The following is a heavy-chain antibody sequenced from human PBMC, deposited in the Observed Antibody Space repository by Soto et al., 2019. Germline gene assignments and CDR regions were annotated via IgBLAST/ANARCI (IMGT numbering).Heavy chain of an antibody. D-gene: IGHD4-4*01. CDR2: ISAYNGNT. V-gene: IGHV1-18*01. CDR1: GYTFTSYS. J-gene: IGHJ4*02. CDR3: AILTSTVGLDY. Sequence: ASVKVSCKASGYTFTSYSISWVRQAPGQGLEWMGWISAYNGNTKYAQKLQGRVTMTTDTSTSTAYMELRSLRSDDTAVYYCAILTSTVGLDYWGQGTLVTVSS.